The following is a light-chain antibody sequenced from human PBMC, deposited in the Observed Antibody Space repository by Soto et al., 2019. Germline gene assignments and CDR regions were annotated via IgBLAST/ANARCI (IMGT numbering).Light chain of an antibody. CDR3: QQYNNWPSIT. J-gene: IGKJ5*01. V-gene: IGKV3-15*01. CDR1: QSVSSSY. Sequence: PGERATLSCRASQSVSSSYLAWXQXXPGXXXXLXXXGASTRATGIPARFSGSGSGTEFTLTISSLQSEDFAVYYCQQYNNWPSITFGQGTRLEIK. CDR2: GAS.